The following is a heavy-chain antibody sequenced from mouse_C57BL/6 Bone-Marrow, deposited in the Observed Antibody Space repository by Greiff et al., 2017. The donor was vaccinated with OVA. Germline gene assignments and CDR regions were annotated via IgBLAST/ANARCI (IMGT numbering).Heavy chain of an antibody. CDR1: GFTFSSYG. J-gene: IGHJ2*01. V-gene: IGHV5-6*01. CDR2: ISSGGSYT. CDR3: ARQRLYYFDY. Sequence: VQLKESGGDLVKPGGSLKLSCAASGFTFSSYGMSWVRQTPDKRLEWVATISSGGSYTYYPDSVKGRFTISRDNAKNTLYLQMSGLKSEDTAMYYCARQRLYYFDYWGQGTTLTVSS.